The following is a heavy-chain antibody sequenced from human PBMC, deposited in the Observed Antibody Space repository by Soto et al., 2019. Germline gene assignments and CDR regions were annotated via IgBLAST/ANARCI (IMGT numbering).Heavy chain of an antibody. CDR1: GFTFSSYS. CDR3: ARDRGCSSTSCYTPDYYYGMDV. CDR2: ISSSSSYI. Sequence: KPGGSLRLSCAASGFTFSSYSMNWVRQAPGKGLEWVSSISSSSSYIYYADSVKGRFTISRDNAENSLYLQMNSLRAEDTAVYYCARDRGCSSTSCYTPDYYYGMDVWGQGTTVTVSS. J-gene: IGHJ6*02. V-gene: IGHV3-21*01. D-gene: IGHD2-2*02.